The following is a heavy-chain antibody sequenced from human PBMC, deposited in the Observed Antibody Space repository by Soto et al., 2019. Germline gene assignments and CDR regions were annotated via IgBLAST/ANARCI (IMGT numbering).Heavy chain of an antibody. V-gene: IGHV3-30-3*01. Sequence: GGSLRLSCAASGFTFSSYAMHWVRQAPGKGLEWVAVISYDGSNKYYADSVKGRFTISRDNSKNTLYLQMNSLRAEDTAVYYCARDGGFYYDSSGYYPGYWGTGTLVTVSS. CDR1: GFTFSSYA. CDR3: ARDGGFYYDSSGYYPGY. CDR2: ISYDGSNK. J-gene: IGHJ4*02. D-gene: IGHD3-22*01.